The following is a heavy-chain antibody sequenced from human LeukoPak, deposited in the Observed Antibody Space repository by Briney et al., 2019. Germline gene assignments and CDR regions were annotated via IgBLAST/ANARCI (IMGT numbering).Heavy chain of an antibody. J-gene: IGHJ6*03. V-gene: IGHV3-23*01. Sequence: GGSLRLSCAASGFTFSSYGMSWVRQAPGTGLEWVSAISGSGGSTYYADSVKGRFTISRDNSKNTLYLQMNSLRAEDTAVYYCAKDSGSYSNYYYYYMDVWGKGTTVTISS. D-gene: IGHD3-10*01. CDR3: AKDSGSYSNYYYYYMDV. CDR1: GFTFSSYG. CDR2: ISGSGGST.